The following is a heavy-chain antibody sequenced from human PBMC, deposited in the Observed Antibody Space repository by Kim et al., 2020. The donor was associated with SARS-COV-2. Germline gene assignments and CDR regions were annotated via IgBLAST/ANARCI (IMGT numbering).Heavy chain of an antibody. J-gene: IGHJ6*02. CDR3: ARVPIRSYYYYGMDV. Sequence: VSVQSRITINPDTSKNQFSLQLNSVTPEDTAVYYCARVPIRSYYYYGMDVWGQGTTVTVSS. V-gene: IGHV6-1*01.